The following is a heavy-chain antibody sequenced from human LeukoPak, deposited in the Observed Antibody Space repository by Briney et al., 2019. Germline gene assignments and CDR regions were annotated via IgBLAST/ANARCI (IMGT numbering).Heavy chain of an antibody. CDR3: ARHRTTGYSASAFDM. CDR1: GYSFTSYL. J-gene: IGHJ3*02. V-gene: IGHV5-51*01. Sequence: HGESLKISCKGSGYSFTSYLIGWVRQMPGKGLEWMGFIYPDDSHTRYSPSFEGQVTISADKSINTAYLQWSRLRASDTAMYYCARHRTTGYSASAFDMWGQGTLVTVSS. CDR2: IYPDDSHT. D-gene: IGHD5-18*01.